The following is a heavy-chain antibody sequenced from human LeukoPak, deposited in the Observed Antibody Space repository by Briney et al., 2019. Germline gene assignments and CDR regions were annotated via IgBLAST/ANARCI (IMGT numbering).Heavy chain of an antibody. CDR2: IYHSGRS. V-gene: IGHV4-38-2*02. CDR1: GYFLSSGYY. Sequence: PSETLSLTCTVSGYFLSSGYYWGWMRQPPGKGLEWIGTIYHSGRSHYNPSLKSRVTISVDPSKNHFSLKLSSVIAADTAVYYCAREYYDFWSGYLYYYYYMDVWGKGTTVTVSS. J-gene: IGHJ6*03. D-gene: IGHD3-3*01. CDR3: AREYYDFWSGYLYYYYYMDV.